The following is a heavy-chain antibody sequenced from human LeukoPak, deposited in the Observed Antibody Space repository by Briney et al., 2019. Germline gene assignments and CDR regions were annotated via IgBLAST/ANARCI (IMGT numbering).Heavy chain of an antibody. J-gene: IGHJ4*02. CDR3: ARVIVVVPAAWYFDY. CDR1: GGSIGSRNW. Sequence: PSGTLSLTYAVSGGSIGSRNWWSWVRQPPGKGLEWIGEIYHSGSTNYNPSLKSRVTISVDKSKNQFSLKLSSVTAADTAVYYCARVIVVVPAAWYFDYWGQGTLVTVSS. D-gene: IGHD2-2*01. CDR2: IYHSGST. V-gene: IGHV4-4*02.